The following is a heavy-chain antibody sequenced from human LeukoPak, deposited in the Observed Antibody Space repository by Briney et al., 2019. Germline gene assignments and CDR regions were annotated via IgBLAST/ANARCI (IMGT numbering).Heavy chain of an antibody. J-gene: IGHJ4*02. D-gene: IGHD3-22*01. CDR3: ARAPHFFDTSGSRYYFDY. Sequence: SETLSLTCAVYGGSFSGYYWSWIRQPPGKGLEWIGEINHSGSTNYSPSLMSRVTISVDTSKNQFSLNLSSVTAADTAVYFCARAPHFFDTSGSRYYFDYWGQGALVTVSS. CDR1: GGSFSGYY. CDR2: INHSGST. V-gene: IGHV4-34*01.